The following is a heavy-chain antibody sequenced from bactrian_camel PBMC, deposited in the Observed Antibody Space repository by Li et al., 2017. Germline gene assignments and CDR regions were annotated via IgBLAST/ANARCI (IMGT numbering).Heavy chain of an antibody. CDR3: AADLGGGRRCMACVASRACY. V-gene: IGHV3S55*01. D-gene: IGHD2*01. CDR2: LDSDGIA. J-gene: IGHJ4*01. CDR1: GLSVFDSE. Sequence: QLVESGGGEVQAGGSLRISCVRRGLSVFDSEMAWYRQRSGKECEAVAALDSDGIADYAGFVNHRFTISRDNAKNTLYLQMNSLEPEDTAMYYCAADLGGGRRCMACVASRACYWGQGTQVTVS.